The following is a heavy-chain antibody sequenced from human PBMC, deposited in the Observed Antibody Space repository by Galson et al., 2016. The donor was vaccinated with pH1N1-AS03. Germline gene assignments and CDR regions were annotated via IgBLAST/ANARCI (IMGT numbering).Heavy chain of an antibody. CDR1: GYKFTNYW. D-gene: IGHD1-26*01. CDR2: IYPGDSDT. V-gene: IGHV5-51*01. Sequence: QSGAEVKKPGESLKISCKGSGYKFTNYWTGWVRQMPGQGLGWMGSIYPGDSDTRYSPSFQGQVTISADKSISTAYLQWSSLKASDTAIYYCARRVSYTGSYPLDYWGQGTLVTVSS. J-gene: IGHJ4*02. CDR3: ARRVSYTGSYPLDY.